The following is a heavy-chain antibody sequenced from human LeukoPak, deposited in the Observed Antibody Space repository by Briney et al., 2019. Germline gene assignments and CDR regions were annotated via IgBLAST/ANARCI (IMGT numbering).Heavy chain of an antibody. CDR3: ARSDSSGWVHVPYYYYYYGMDV. CDR2: ISAYNGNT. CDR1: GYTFTSYG. V-gene: IGHV1-18*01. Sequence: GASVKVSCKASGYTFTSYGISWVRQAPGQGLEWMGWISAYNGNTNYAQKLQGRVTMTTDTSTSTAYMEPRSLRSDDTAVYYCARSDSSGWVHVPYYYYYYGMDVWGQGTTVTVSS. J-gene: IGHJ6*02. D-gene: IGHD6-19*01.